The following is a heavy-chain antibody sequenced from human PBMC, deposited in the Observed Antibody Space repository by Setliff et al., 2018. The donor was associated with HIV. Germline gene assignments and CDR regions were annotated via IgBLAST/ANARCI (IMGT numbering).Heavy chain of an antibody. D-gene: IGHD6-19*01. CDR1: GFTFGDYA. CDR3: ARGVPAVTGYHFDY. Sequence: PGESLTISCTASGFTFGDYAVSWVRQAPGKGLEWVGFIRGKAYGETADFAASLKGRFTISRDDSKSIAYLQMNSLKTEDTAVYYCARGVPAVTGYHFDYWGQGTLVTVSS. J-gene: IGHJ4*02. CDR2: IRGKAYGETA. V-gene: IGHV3-49*04.